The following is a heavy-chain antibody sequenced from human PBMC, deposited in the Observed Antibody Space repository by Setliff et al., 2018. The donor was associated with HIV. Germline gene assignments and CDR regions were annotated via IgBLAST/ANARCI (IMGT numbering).Heavy chain of an antibody. D-gene: IGHD6-19*01. J-gene: IGHJ4*02. CDR3: TEAVQRWLVLDY. Sequence: GGSLRLSCAASGFTFSSYSMNWVRQAPGKGLEWVSSISSSSSYIYYRDSVKGRFTISRDNSKNKLYLQMNSLRPEDTAVYYFTEAVQRWLVLDYWGQGTLVTVSS. CDR2: ISSSSSYI. V-gene: IGHV3-21*01. CDR1: GFTFSSYS.